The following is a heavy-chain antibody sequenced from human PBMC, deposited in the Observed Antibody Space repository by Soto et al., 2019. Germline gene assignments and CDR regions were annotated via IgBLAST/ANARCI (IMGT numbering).Heavy chain of an antibody. D-gene: IGHD6-19*01. CDR3: AKQVIAVAFDDFDF. V-gene: IGHV3-23*01. Sequence: EVQLLESGGDLVQTGGSLRLSCAASGFTFNSCAMSWVRQAPGKGLEWVSTISYSGVTTYYTDSVKGRFTISRDNFKNTLYLQMDSLRAEDSAIYSCAKQVIAVAFDDFDFWGQGTMLTVS. J-gene: IGHJ3*01. CDR1: GFTFNSCA. CDR2: ISYSGVTT.